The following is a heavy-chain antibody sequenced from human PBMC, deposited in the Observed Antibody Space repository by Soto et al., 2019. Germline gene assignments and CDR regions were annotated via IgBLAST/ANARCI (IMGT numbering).Heavy chain of an antibody. V-gene: IGHV4-30-4*01. CDR3: ARGGDTAMVTLNY. J-gene: IGHJ4*02. D-gene: IGHD5-18*01. CDR2: IYYSGST. CDR1: GGSISSGDDY. Sequence: SETLSLTCTVSGGSISSGDDYWSWIRQPPGKGLEWIGYIYYSGSTYYNPSLKSRVTISVDTSKNQFSLKLSSVTAADTAVYYCARGGDTAMVTLNYWGQGTLVTVSS.